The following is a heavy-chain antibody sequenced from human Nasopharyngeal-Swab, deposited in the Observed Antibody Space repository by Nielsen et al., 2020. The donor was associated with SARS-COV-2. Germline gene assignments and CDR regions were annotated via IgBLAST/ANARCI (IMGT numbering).Heavy chain of an antibody. CDR1: GYSFTNYW. CDR3: TRLSSSWPDY. D-gene: IGHD6-13*01. V-gene: IGHV5-51*01. Sequence: KVSCKGSGYSFTNYWIGWVRQMPGKGLERMGIIYPGDSDTRYSPSFQGQVTISADKSISTAYLQWSSLKASDTAMYYCTRLSSSWPDYWGQGTLVTVSS. J-gene: IGHJ4*02. CDR2: IYPGDSDT.